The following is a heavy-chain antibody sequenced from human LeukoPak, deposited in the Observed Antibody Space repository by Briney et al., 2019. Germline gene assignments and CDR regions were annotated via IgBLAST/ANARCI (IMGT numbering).Heavy chain of an antibody. CDR3: ARGLTMGHF. D-gene: IGHD4/OR15-4a*01. CDR2: ISSSGSTT. J-gene: IGHJ1*01. V-gene: IGHV3-48*03. CDR1: GFTFSSYE. Sequence: PGGCLRLSCAASGFTFSSYEMNWVRQAPRKGLEWVSYISSSGSTTSFADSLKGRFTISRDNAKNSLYLQMNSLRAEDTAVYYCARGLTMGHFWAQGSMVTVSS.